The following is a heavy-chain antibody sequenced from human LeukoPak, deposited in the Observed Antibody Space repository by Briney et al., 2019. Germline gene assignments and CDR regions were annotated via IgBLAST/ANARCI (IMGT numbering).Heavy chain of an antibody. CDR3: AKDSHLLLWFGDSFDY. CDR2: ISYDGSNK. CDR1: GFTFSSYA. V-gene: IGHV3-30*04. Sequence: GGSLRLSCAASGFTFSSYAMHWVRQAPGEGLEWVAVISYDGSNKYYADSVKGRFTISRDNSKNTLYLQMNSLRAEDTAVYYCAKDSHLLLWFGDSFDYWGQGTLVTVSS. J-gene: IGHJ4*02. D-gene: IGHD3-10*01.